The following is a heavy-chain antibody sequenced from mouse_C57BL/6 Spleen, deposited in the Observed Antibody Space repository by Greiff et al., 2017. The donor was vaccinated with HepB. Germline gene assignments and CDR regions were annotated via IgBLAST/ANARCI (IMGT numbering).Heavy chain of an antibody. D-gene: IGHD1-1*02. CDR2: INYDGSST. CDR3: ARDGSYRYFDV. CDR1: GFTFSDYY. Sequence: EVQVVESEGGLVQPGSSMKLSCTASGFTFSDYYMAWVRQVPEKGLEWVANINYDGSSTYYLDSLKSRFIISRDNAKNILYLQMSSLKSEDTATYYCARDGSYRYFDVWGTGTTVTVSS. J-gene: IGHJ1*03. V-gene: IGHV5-16*01.